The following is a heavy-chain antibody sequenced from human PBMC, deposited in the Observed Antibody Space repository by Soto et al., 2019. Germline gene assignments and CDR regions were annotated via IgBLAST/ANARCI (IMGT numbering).Heavy chain of an antibody. Sequence: QVQLVESGGGVVQPGRSLRLSCAASGFTFSSYGMHWVRQAPGKGLEWVAVISYDGSNKYYADSVKGRFTISRDNSKNTLYLQMNSLRAEDTAVYYCAKLNRGIAAAGDYGMDVWGQGTTVTVSS. CDR2: ISYDGSNK. V-gene: IGHV3-30*18. CDR1: GFTFSSYG. J-gene: IGHJ6*02. CDR3: AKLNRGIAAAGDYGMDV. D-gene: IGHD6-13*01.